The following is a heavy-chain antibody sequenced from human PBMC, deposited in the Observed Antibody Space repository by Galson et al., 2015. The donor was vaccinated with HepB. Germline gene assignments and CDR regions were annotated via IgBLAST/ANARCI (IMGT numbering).Heavy chain of an antibody. Sequence: SLRLSCAASGFTFSSYSMNWVRQAPGKGLEWVSSISSSSSYIYYADSVKGRFTISRDNAKNSLYLQMNSLRAEDTAVYYCAREGYSYGYVGAFDIWGQGTMVTVSS. CDR2: ISSSSSYI. CDR3: AREGYSYGYVGAFDI. CDR1: GFTFSSYS. J-gene: IGHJ3*02. V-gene: IGHV3-21*01. D-gene: IGHD5-18*01.